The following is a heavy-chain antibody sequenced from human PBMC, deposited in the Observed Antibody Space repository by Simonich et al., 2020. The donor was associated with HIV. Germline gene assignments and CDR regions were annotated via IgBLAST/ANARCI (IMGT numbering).Heavy chain of an antibody. CDR3: ARVIFVTSAGFDY. CDR2: TNHSGTT. J-gene: IGHJ4*01. Sequence: QVRLQQWGAGLLKPSKTLSLPCAVYGGSFSGYYWSWILQPPGKGLEWIGETNHSGTTNSKPSLKSRVTISRDTSKNQFSLKLSSVTAADTAIYYCARVIFVTSAGFDYWGHGTLVTVSS. D-gene: IGHD3-3*02. V-gene: IGHV4-34*01. CDR1: GGSFSGYY.